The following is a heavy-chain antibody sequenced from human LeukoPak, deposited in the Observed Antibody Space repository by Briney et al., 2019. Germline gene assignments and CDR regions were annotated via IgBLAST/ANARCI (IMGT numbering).Heavy chain of an antibody. CDR3: ARDGQGYYYDSSGYSD. D-gene: IGHD3-22*01. V-gene: IGHV1-69*05. CDR1: GGTFSSYA. Sequence: ASVKVSCKASGGTFSSYAISWVRQAPGQGLEWMGRIIPIFGTANYAQKFQGRVTITTDESTSTAYMELGSLRSEDTAVYYCARDGQGYYYDSSGYSDWGQGTLVTVSS. J-gene: IGHJ4*02. CDR2: IIPIFGTA.